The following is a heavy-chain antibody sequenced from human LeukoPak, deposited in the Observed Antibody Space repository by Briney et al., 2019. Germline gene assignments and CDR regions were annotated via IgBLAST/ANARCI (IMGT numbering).Heavy chain of an antibody. Sequence: GGSLRLSCAASGFTFSTYEMHWVRQAAGKGLEWVSAIYLSGETYYLGSMKGRFSISRENAKNSLYLQMNSLTVGDTAVYYCARLCKGDCNAFDIWGQGTVVTVSS. CDR3: ARLCKGDCNAFDI. CDR1: GFTFSTYE. J-gene: IGHJ3*02. D-gene: IGHD2-21*02. V-gene: IGHV3-13*04. CDR2: IYLSGET.